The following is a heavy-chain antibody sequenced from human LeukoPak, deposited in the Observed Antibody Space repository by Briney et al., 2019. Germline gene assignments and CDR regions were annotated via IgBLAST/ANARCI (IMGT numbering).Heavy chain of an antibody. J-gene: IGHJ1*01. CDR1: GGSFSGYY. CDR2: INHSGST. CDR3: AGGQAVAGTRYFQH. D-gene: IGHD6-19*01. V-gene: IGHV4-34*01. Sequence: SETLSLSCAVYGGSFSGYYWSWIRQPPGKGLEWIGEINHSGSTNYNPSLKSRVTISVDTSKNQFSLKLSSVTAADTAVYYCAGGQAVAGTRYFQHWGQGTLVTVSS.